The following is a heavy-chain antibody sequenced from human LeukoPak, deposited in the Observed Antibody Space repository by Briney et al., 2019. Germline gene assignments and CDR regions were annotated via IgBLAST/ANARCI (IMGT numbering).Heavy chain of an antibody. Sequence: ASVKVSCKASGYTFTGYYVHWVRQAPGQGLEWMGWINPNSGGTNHAQKFQGRVTMTRDTSISTAYMELSRLTSDDTAVYYCARAYYYDSSAYSPGDYWGQGTLVTVSS. CDR1: GYTFTGYY. CDR2: INPNSGGT. J-gene: IGHJ4*02. D-gene: IGHD3-22*01. V-gene: IGHV1-2*02. CDR3: ARAYYYDSSAYSPGDY.